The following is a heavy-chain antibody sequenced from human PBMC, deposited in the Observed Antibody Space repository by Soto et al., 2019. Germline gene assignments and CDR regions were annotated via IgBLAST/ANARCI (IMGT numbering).Heavy chain of an antibody. J-gene: IGHJ4*02. Sequence: EVQLVESGGGLIQPGGSLRLSCAVSGFTVSNNYMSWVRQAPGKGLEGVSVIYSGGYTAYGDSVKGRFTISRDNSKNTLYPQMNTLGAPATAGFYGATQRGGGGYWGQGTLVTVSS. D-gene: IGHD6-25*01. CDR3: ATQRGGGGY. CDR2: IYSGGYT. V-gene: IGHV3-53*01. CDR1: GFTVSNNY.